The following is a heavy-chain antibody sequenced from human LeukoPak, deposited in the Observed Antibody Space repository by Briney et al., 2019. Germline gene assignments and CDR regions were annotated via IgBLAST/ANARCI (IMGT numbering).Heavy chain of an antibody. CDR3: ARQGGVRGCSSSWYRYPYYYGMDV. V-gene: IGHV4-59*08. CDR2: IYYSGGT. D-gene: IGHD6-13*01. Sequence: SETLSLTCTVSGGSISSYYWSWIRQPPGKGLEWIGYIYYSGGTNYNPSLKSRVTISVDTSKNQFSLKLSSVTAADTAVYYCARQGGVRGCSSSWYRYPYYYGMDVWGQGTTVTVSS. CDR1: GGSISSYY. J-gene: IGHJ6*02.